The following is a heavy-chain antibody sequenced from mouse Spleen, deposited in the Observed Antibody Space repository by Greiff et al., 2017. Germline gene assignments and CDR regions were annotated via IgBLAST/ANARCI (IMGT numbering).Heavy chain of an antibody. CDR2: IYPSDSET. V-gene: IGHV1-61*01. CDR3: ARDSSDQAWFAY. J-gene: IGHJ3*01. Sequence: VQLQQPGAELVRPGSSVKLSCKASGYTFTSYWMDWVKQRPGQGLEWIGNIYPSDSETHYNQKFKDKATLTVDKSSSTAYMQLSSLTSEDSAVYYCARDSSDQAWFAYWGQGTLVTVSA. D-gene: IGHD3-2*01. CDR1: GYTFTSYW.